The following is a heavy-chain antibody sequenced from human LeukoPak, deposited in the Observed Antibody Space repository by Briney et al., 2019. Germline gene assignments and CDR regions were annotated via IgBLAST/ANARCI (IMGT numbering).Heavy chain of an antibody. D-gene: IGHD3-10*01. CDR1: GGSISSSSYY. V-gene: IGHV4-39*07. J-gene: IGHJ4*02. Sequence: PSETLSLTCTVSGGSISSSSYYWGWIRQPPGKGLEWIGSIYYSGSTYYNPSLKSRVTISVDTSKNQFSLKLSSVTAADTAVYYCAREGYGSGCYFDYWGQGTLVTVSS. CDR3: AREGYGSGCYFDY. CDR2: IYYSGST.